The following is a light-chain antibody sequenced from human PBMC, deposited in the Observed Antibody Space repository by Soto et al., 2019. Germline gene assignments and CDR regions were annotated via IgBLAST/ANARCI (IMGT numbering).Light chain of an antibody. V-gene: IGKV1-9*01. CDR1: QGINNY. CDR2: AAS. J-gene: IGKJ4*01. CDR3: QQLDTFLPT. Sequence: IQLTQSPSSLSAFVGDRVTITCRASQGINNYLAWYQQKPGKARNLLIYAASTLQSGVPSRFSGSGSGTDFTLTISSLQPEDSATYYCQQLDTFLPTFGGGTKVDIK.